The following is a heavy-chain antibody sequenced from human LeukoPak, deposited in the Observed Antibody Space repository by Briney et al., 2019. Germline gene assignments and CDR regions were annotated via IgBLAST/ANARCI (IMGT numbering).Heavy chain of an antibody. Sequence: SQTLSLTCAISGDSVASNSAAWNWIRQSPSSGLEWLGRTYYRSKWYNDYAVSVKSRITINPDTSKNQFSLQLNSVTPEDTAVYYCARALGGVIGRNPDAFDIWGQGTMVTVSS. D-gene: IGHD3-16*02. CDR1: GDSVASNSAA. CDR2: TYYRSKWYN. J-gene: IGHJ3*02. CDR3: ARALGGVIGRNPDAFDI. V-gene: IGHV6-1*01.